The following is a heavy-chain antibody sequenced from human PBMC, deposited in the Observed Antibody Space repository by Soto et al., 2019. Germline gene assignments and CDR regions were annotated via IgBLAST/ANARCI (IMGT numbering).Heavy chain of an antibody. CDR2: ISGSGGST. CDR3: AKEGRGNYYYYYMDV. V-gene: IGHV3-23*01. J-gene: IGHJ6*03. Sequence: GGSLRLSCAASGFIFNNYAMYWVRQAPGKGLEWVSGISGSGGSTYYADSMKGRFTISRDNSKNTLYLQMNSLRAEDTAVYYCAKEGRGNYYYYYMDVWGKGTTVTVSS. CDR1: GFIFNNYA.